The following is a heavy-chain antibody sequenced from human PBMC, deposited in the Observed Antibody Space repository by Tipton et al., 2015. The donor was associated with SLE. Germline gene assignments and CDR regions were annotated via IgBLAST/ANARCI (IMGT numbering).Heavy chain of an antibody. CDR3: AKERGIVGATRGFDY. D-gene: IGHD1-26*01. J-gene: IGHJ4*02. Sequence: SLRLSCAASGFTFDDYTMYWVRQAPGKGLEWVSLITWDGENTHFADSVKGRFTTSRDNSKNSLYLQMKSLRPEDTALYYCAKERGIVGATRGFDYWGQGALVTVS. V-gene: IGHV3-43*01. CDR1: GFTFDDYT. CDR2: ITWDGENT.